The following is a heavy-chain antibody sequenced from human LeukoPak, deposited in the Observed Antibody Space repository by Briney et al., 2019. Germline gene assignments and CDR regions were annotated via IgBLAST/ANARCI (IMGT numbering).Heavy chain of an antibody. CDR2: IYYSGST. D-gene: IGHD6-13*01. Sequence: PSETLSLTCTVSGGSISSSSYYWGWIRQTPGKGLEWIGSIYYSGSTYYNPSLKSRVTISVDTSKNQFSLKLSSVTAADTAVYYCARGHGGSSWFRRVYYYYMDVWGKGTTVTVSS. J-gene: IGHJ6*03. CDR1: GGSISSSSYY. V-gene: IGHV4-39*07. CDR3: ARGHGGSSWFRRVYYYYMDV.